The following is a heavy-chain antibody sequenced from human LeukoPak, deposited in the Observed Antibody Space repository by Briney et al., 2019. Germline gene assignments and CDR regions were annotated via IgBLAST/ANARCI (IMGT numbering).Heavy chain of an antibody. CDR3: ARRGAYCSGANCYFDY. J-gene: IGHJ4*02. D-gene: IGHD2-15*01. CDR1: GFTFSSYS. CDR2: IWSDGSYR. Sequence: GGSLRLSCAASGFTFSSYSMNWVRQAPGKGLEWVAVIWSDGSYRYYADSVKGRFTISRDNSRDTLYLQMNRLEADDTAVYYCARRGAYCSGANCYFDYWGPGTLVTVSS. V-gene: IGHV3-33*08.